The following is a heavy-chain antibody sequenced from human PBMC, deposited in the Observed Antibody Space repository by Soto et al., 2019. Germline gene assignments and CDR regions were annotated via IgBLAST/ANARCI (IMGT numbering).Heavy chain of an antibody. Sequence: QVQRQESGPGLVQPSRTLSLTCAVSGGSINHSHWWGWVRHTPGKGLEWIGETYHSGTTNYNPSLKTRVTISIDKSKNQFSLKMNSVTAADTAVYYCAREVNSSPARGPNWFDPWGQGTLVTVSS. CDR1: GGSINHSHW. D-gene: IGHD6-13*01. V-gene: IGHV4-4*02. CDR3: AREVNSSPARGPNWFDP. CDR2: TYHSGTT. J-gene: IGHJ5*02.